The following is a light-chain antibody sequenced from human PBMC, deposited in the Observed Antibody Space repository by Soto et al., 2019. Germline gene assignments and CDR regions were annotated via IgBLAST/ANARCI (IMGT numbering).Light chain of an antibody. CDR1: QSVSSSY. V-gene: IGKV3-20*01. J-gene: IGKJ2*01. Sequence: ETVLTQSPGTLSLSPGERATLSCRASQSVSSSYLAWYQQKPGQAPRLLIYGASSRATGIRDRFSGSGSGTDFTLTISCLETEDFAVYYCHQYGSSALFGQGTKLEIK. CDR3: HQYGSSAL. CDR2: GAS.